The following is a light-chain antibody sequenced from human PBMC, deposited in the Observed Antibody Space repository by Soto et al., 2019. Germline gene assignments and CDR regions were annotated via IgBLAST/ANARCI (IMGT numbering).Light chain of an antibody. Sequence: DIQMTQSPSSLSASVGDRVTITCRASRSINKYLNWYQQRPGKAPKLLIFAASILESGVPSRFTGSGSGTDFTLTIASLQPEDFSTYYCQQSDSTPYTFGQGTKVEI. CDR2: AAS. CDR3: QQSDSTPYT. J-gene: IGKJ2*01. V-gene: IGKV1-39*01. CDR1: RSINKY.